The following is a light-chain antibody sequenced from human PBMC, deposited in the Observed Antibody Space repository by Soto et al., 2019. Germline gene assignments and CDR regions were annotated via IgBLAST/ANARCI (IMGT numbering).Light chain of an antibody. CDR1: XXDVGGYNY. CDR2: XXX. CDR3: SSYTSSSTLV. Sequence: QSVLTQPASVSGSPGQSITISCTGTXXDVGGYNYVSWYQQHPGKAPKXXXYXXXXXXXXVSNRFSGSKSGNTASLTISGLQAEDEADYYCSSYTSSSTLVFGTGTKVTVL. J-gene: IGLJ1*01. V-gene: IGLV2-14*01.